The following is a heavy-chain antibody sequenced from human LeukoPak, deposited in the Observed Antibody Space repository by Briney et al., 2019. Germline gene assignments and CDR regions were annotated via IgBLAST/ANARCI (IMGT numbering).Heavy chain of an antibody. D-gene: IGHD2-2*02. CDR3: AREVYCSSTSCYTWFDP. CDR1: GYTFTSYD. J-gene: IGHJ5*02. V-gene: IGHV1-8*01. Sequence: GGSVKVSCKASGYTFTSYDINWVRQATGQGLEWMGWMNPNSGNTGYAQKFQGRVTMTRNTSISTAYMELSSLRSEDTAVYYCAREVYCSSTSCYTWFDPWGQGTLVTVSS. CDR2: MNPNSGNT.